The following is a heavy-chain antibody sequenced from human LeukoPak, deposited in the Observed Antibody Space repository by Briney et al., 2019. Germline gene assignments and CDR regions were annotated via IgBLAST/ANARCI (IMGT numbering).Heavy chain of an antibody. J-gene: IGHJ3*02. CDR3: ARVPKRTYAFDI. Sequence: ASVKVSCKASGYTFTGYYMHWVRQAPGQGLEWMGWINPNSGGTNYAQKFQGRVTMTRDTSISTAYMELSRLRSDDTAVYYCARVPKRTYAFDIWGEGTMVTVSS. V-gene: IGHV1-2*02. D-gene: IGHD3/OR15-3a*01. CDR1: GYTFTGYY. CDR2: INPNSGGT.